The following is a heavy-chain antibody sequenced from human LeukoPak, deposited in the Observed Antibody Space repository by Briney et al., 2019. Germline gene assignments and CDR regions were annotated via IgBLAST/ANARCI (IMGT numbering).Heavy chain of an antibody. CDR3: ARGSDYVWGSYRYRPSLFDY. V-gene: IGHV3-30*03. J-gene: IGHJ4*02. Sequence: GGSLRLSCAASFFTFTRSGMHWVRQAPGKGLEWVAVISYDGNHKYYADSVKGRFTISRDNSKNTLYLQMNSLRAEDTAVYYCARGSDYVWGSYRYRPSLFDYWGQGTLVTVSS. CDR1: FFTFTRSG. CDR2: ISYDGNHK. D-gene: IGHD3-16*02.